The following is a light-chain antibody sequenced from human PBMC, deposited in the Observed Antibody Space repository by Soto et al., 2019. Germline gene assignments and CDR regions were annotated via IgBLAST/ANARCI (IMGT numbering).Light chain of an antibody. J-gene: IGKJ2*01. V-gene: IGKV3-20*01. Sequence: EIVLTQSPGTLSLSPGERATLSCRASQSVSSSYLAWYQQKPGQAPRLLIYGASSRTTGIPDRFSGSGSGTDFTLTISRLEPEDVALYYCQQYGSSPKTFGQGTQLEIK. CDR3: QQYGSSPKT. CDR1: QSVSSSY. CDR2: GAS.